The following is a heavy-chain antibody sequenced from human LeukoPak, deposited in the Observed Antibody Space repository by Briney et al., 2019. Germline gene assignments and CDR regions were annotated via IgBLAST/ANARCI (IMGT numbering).Heavy chain of an antibody. CDR2: IKSDGKT. Sequence: GGSLRPSCEASGFTFSRYWMNWVRQAPGKGLVWVSRIKSDGKTNYADSVKGRFTISRDNAKNTVSLQMDSLRAEDTGVYYCARAPSEVGGYYPEYFRHWGQGTLVTVSS. CDR1: GFTFSRYW. CDR3: ARAPSEVGGYYPEYFRH. V-gene: IGHV3-74*01. D-gene: IGHD3-22*01. J-gene: IGHJ1*01.